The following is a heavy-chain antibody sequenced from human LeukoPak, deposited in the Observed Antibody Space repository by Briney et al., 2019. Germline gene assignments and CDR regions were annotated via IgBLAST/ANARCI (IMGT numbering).Heavy chain of an antibody. CDR2: ISGSGGST. CDR1: GFTFSSYA. Sequence: GGSLRLSCAASGFTFSSYAMSWVRQAPGKGLEWVSAISGSGGSTYYADSVKDRFTISRDNSKNTLYLQMNSLRAEDTAVYYCVKDRALLLWFGELSTPLFDYWGQGTLVTVSS. CDR3: VKDRALLLWFGELSTPLFDY. D-gene: IGHD3-10*01. V-gene: IGHV3-23*01. J-gene: IGHJ4*02.